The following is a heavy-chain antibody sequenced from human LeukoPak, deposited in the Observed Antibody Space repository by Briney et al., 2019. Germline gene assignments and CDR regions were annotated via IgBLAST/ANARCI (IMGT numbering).Heavy chain of an antibody. CDR2: IKSKRDGETT. J-gene: IGHJ4*02. D-gene: IGHD4-23*01. CDR1: GFNFQYAW. CDR3: TSLVGSPTY. Sequence: PGGSLRLSCAGSGFNFQYAWMTWVRQAPGKGLEWVGRIKSKRDGETTDYAALVKSRLSISRDDSKNTVYLQMNSLRTEDTAVYYCTSLVGSPTYWGQGALVIVSS. V-gene: IGHV3-15*01.